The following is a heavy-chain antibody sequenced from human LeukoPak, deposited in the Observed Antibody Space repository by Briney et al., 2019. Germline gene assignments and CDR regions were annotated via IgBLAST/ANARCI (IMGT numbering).Heavy chain of an antibody. Sequence: GGSLRLSCVASGLPIADFAMHWVRQAPGKGLEWVSLISGDGVSTFYADSVKGRFSISRDNSKNSLYLEMNSLGTEDAAMYYCAKESGKFDYWGQGTLVAVSS. CDR1: GLPIADFA. J-gene: IGHJ4*02. CDR2: ISGDGVST. CDR3: AKESGKFDY. V-gene: IGHV3-43*02.